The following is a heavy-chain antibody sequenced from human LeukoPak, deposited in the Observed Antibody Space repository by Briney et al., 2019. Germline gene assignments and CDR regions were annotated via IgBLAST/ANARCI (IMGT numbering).Heavy chain of an antibody. V-gene: IGHV3-7*02. Sequence: GGSLRLSCSASGFTFRDFWMSWVRQTPRRGLEWVANIKLEGSEKYYVDSAKGRFTISRDNAKNSLYLQMNSLRAEDTAIYYCARHIDYYDSSGEPRDAFDIWGQGTKVTVSS. CDR1: GFTFRDFW. J-gene: IGHJ3*02. D-gene: IGHD3-22*01. CDR3: ARHIDYYDSSGEPRDAFDI. CDR2: IKLEGSEK.